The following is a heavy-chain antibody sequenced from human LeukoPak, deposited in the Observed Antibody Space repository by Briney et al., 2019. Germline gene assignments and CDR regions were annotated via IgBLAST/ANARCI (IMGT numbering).Heavy chain of an antibody. CDR1: GVSISSSNSY. J-gene: IGHJ5*02. Sequence: SETLSLTCTVSGVSISSSNSYWGWIRQPPRKGLEWIGSIYHNGNTYYNPSLKSRVTISVDTSKNEFSLKLSSVTAADTAVYYCARAYHSSWYLNWFDPWGQGTLVTVSS. CDR2: IYHNGNT. D-gene: IGHD6-13*01. CDR3: ARAYHSSWYLNWFDP. V-gene: IGHV4-39*07.